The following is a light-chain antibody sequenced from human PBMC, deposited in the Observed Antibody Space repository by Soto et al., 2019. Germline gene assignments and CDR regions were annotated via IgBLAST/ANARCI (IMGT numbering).Light chain of an antibody. CDR3: QHRSNWPLT. Sequence: EIVLTQSPATLSLSPGERATLSCRASQNVSSYLAWYQQKPGQAPRLLIYDASNRATGIPARFSGSGSGTDLTLTISSLEPEDFAVYYCQHRSNWPLTFGGGTKVEIK. CDR1: QNVSSY. V-gene: IGKV3-11*01. J-gene: IGKJ4*01. CDR2: DAS.